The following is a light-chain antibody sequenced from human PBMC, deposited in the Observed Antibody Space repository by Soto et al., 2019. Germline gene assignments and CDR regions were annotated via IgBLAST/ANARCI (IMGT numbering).Light chain of an antibody. CDR1: QSISNSY. CDR2: GAS. J-gene: IGKJ1*01. Sequence: EIVLTQSPGTLSLSPGERATLPCRASQSISNSYLAWYQQKPGQAPRLLIYGASSRATGIPDRFSGSGSGTDFTLTISRLEPEDFAVYYCQQYGSSPQTFGQGTKVDI. CDR3: QQYGSSPQT. V-gene: IGKV3-20*01.